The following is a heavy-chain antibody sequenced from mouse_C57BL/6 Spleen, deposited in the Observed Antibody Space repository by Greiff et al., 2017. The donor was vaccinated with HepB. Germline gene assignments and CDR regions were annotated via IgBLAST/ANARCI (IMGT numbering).Heavy chain of an antibody. V-gene: IGHV1-64*01. J-gene: IGHJ2*01. Sequence: VQLQQSGAELVKPGASVKLSCKASGYTFTSYWMHWVKQRPGQGLEWIGMIHPNSGSTNYNEKFKSKATLTVDKSSSTAYMQLSSLTSEDSAVYYCARGGSSGYLDYWGQGTTLTVSS. CDR3: ARGGSSGYLDY. CDR1: GYTFTSYW. D-gene: IGHD3-2*02. CDR2: IHPNSGST.